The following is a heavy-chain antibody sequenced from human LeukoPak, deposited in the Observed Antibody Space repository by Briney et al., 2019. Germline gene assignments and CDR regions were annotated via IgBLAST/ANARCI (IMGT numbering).Heavy chain of an antibody. D-gene: IGHD1-26*01. Sequence: SLRLSCAASGFTFDDYAMHWVRQAPGKGLEWVSGISWNSGSIGYADSVKGRFTISRDNAKNSLYLQMNSLRSDDTAVYYCARVFPARGSYYYFDYWGQGTLVTVSS. CDR2: ISWNSGSI. CDR3: ARVFPARGSYYYFDY. J-gene: IGHJ4*02. CDR1: GFTFDDYA. V-gene: IGHV3-9*01.